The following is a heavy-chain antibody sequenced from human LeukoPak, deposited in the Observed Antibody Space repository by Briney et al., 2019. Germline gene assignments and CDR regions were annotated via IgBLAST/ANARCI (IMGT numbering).Heavy chain of an antibody. Sequence: SETLSLTCAVYGESFSGYCCSWIRQPPGKGLEWIGEINHSGSTNYNPSLKSRVTMSVDTSKSQFSLKLSSVTAADTGVYYCARAVSATAGSLTVDYWGQGILVTVSS. CDR3: ARAVSATAGSLTVDY. D-gene: IGHD6-13*01. CDR2: INHSGST. CDR1: GESFSGYC. V-gene: IGHV4-34*01. J-gene: IGHJ4*02.